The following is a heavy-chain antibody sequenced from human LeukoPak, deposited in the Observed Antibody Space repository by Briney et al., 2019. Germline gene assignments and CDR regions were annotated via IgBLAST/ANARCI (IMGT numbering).Heavy chain of an antibody. CDR2: IIPIFGTA. Sequence: GASVKVSCKASGGTFSSYAISWVRQAPGQGLEWMGGIIPIFGTANYAQKFQGRVTITTDESTSTAYMELSSLRSEDTAVYYCASPGIAAAGTFFWGQGTLVTVSS. D-gene: IGHD6-13*01. CDR1: GGTFSSYA. J-gene: IGHJ4*02. CDR3: ASPGIAAAGTFF. V-gene: IGHV1-69*05.